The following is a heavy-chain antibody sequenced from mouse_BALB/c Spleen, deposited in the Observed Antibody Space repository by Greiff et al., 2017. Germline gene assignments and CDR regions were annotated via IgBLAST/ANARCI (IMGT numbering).Heavy chain of an antibody. Sequence: VQLQQPGAELVKPGASVKLSCKASGYTFTSYWMHWVKQRPGQGLEWIGEINPSNGRTNYNEKFKCKATLTVDKSSSTAYMQLSSLTSEDSAVYYCARETCAYGGKGTGVTVSA. CDR3: ARETCAY. J-gene: IGHJ3*01. V-gene: IGHV1S81*02. CDR1: GYTFTSYW. CDR2: INPSNGRT.